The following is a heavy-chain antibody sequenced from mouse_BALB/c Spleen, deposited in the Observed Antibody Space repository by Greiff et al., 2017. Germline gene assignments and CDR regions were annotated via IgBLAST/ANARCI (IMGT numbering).Heavy chain of an antibody. CDR3: ARDGGSSYEDY. D-gene: IGHD1-1*01. V-gene: IGHV5-6-3*01. Sequence: DVHLVESGGGLVQPGGSLKLSCAASGFTFSSYGMSWVRQTPDKRLELVATINSNGGSTYYPDSVKGRFTISRDNAKNTLYLQMSSLKSEDTAMYYCARDGGSSYEDYWGQGTTLTVSS. J-gene: IGHJ2*01. CDR1: GFTFSSYG. CDR2: INSNGGST.